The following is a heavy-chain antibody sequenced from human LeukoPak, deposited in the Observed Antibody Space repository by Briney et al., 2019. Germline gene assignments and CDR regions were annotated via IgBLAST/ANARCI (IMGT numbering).Heavy chain of an antibody. D-gene: IGHD3-10*01. V-gene: IGHV3-53*01. J-gene: IGHJ4*02. CDR1: GFTVSSNY. Sequence: GGSLRLSCAASGFTVSSNYMSWVRQAPGKGLEWVSILYSAGSTYYADSVRGRFTIARDSSKNTVLLQMNSLRAGDTAVYYCASGGMGARKYYSDPFHYWGQGTLVTVSS. CDR2: LYSAGST. CDR3: ASGGMGARKYYSDPFHY.